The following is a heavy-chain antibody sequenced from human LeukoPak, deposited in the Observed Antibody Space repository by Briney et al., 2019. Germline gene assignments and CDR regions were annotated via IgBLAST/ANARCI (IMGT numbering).Heavy chain of an antibody. CDR1: GFTFSSYS. V-gene: IGHV3-21*01. CDR3: ARDGGSSWYNWFDP. CDR2: ISSSSSSYI. J-gene: IGHJ5*02. Sequence: PGGSLRLSCAASGFTFSSYSMNWVRQAPGKGLEWVSSISSSSSSYIYYADSVKGRFTISRDNAKNSLYLQMNSLRAEDTAVYYCARDGGSSWYNWFDPWGQGTLVIVSS. D-gene: IGHD6-13*01.